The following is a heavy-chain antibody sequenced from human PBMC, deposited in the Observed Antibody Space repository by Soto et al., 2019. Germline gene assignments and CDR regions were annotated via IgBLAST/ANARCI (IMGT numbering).Heavy chain of an antibody. D-gene: IGHD6-19*01. CDR3: TITRGSGWSRVCYFDY. J-gene: IGHJ4*02. CDR2: IKSKTDGGTT. CDR1: GFTFSNAW. V-gene: IGHV3-15*01. Sequence: GGSLRLSCAASGFTFSNAWMSWVRQAPGKGLEWVGRIKSKTDGGTTDYAAPVKGRLTISRDDSKNTLYLQMNSLKTEDTAVYYCTITRGSGWSRVCYFDYWGQGTLVTVSS.